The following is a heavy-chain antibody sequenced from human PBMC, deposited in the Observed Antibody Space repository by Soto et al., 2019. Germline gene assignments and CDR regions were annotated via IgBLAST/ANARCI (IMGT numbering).Heavy chain of an antibody. CDR3: ARWGNWNDRHFDY. CDR1: GYTFTCYY. V-gene: IGHV1-46*03. D-gene: IGHD1-1*01. CDR2: INPSGGST. Sequence: ASVKVSCKASGYTFTCYYMYWVRHAPGQGLEWMGIINPSGGSTSYAQKFQGRVTMTRDTSTSTVYMELSSLRSEDTAVYYCARWGNWNDRHFDYWGQGTLVTVSS. J-gene: IGHJ4*02.